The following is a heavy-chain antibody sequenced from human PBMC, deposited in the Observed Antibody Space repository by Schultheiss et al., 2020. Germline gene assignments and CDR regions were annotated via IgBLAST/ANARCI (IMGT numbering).Heavy chain of an antibody. CDR1: GGSISSGSYY. D-gene: IGHD3-22*01. Sequence: SQTLSLTCTVSGGSISSGSYYWSWIRQPAGKGLEWIGRIYTSGSTNYNPSLKSRVTISVDTSKNQFSLKLSSVTAADTAVYYCARDPTYYDSSGHLFDYWGQGTLVTVSS. CDR3: ARDPTYYDSSGHLFDY. CDR2: IYTSGST. V-gene: IGHV4-61*02. J-gene: IGHJ4*02.